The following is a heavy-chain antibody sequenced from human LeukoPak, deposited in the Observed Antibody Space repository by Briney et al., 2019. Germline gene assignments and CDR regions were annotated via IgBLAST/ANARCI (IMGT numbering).Heavy chain of an antibody. Sequence: SVKVSCKASGGAFSSYAISWVRQAPGQGLEWMGGIIPIFGTANYAQKFQGRVTITADESTSTAYMELSSLRSEDTAVYYCARGYGDSGAFDIWGQGTMVTVSS. D-gene: IGHD4-17*01. CDR1: GGAFSSYA. V-gene: IGHV1-69*13. CDR2: IIPIFGTA. CDR3: ARGYGDSGAFDI. J-gene: IGHJ3*02.